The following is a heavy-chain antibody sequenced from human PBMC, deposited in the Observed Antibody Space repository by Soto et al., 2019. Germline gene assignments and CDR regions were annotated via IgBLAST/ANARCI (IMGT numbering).Heavy chain of an antibody. CDR3: ARRAETNGWNGFGAEKYYFDF. CDR1: GYTFTSYD. V-gene: IGHV1-8*01. CDR2: MNPNTGNS. Sequence: QVQLVQSGAEVRKPGASVKVSCEASGYTFTSYDIYWVRQATGQGLEWMGWMNPNTGNSGYAQKFQGRVTMTSDTSISTAHMELSSLSSEDTAVYYCARRAETNGWNGFGAEKYYFDFWGQGPLVTVSS. D-gene: IGHD1-1*01. J-gene: IGHJ4*02.